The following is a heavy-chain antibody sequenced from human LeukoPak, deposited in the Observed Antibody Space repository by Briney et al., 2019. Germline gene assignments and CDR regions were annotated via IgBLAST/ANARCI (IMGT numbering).Heavy chain of an antibody. Sequence: GGSLRLSCAASGFIFDDYAMHWVRQAPGKGLEWVSGISWNSGSIGYADSVKGRFTISRDNAKNSLYLQMNSLRAEDTALYYCARIAAAGNFFDYWGQGTLVTVSS. V-gene: IGHV3-9*01. D-gene: IGHD6-13*01. CDR1: GFIFDDYA. CDR2: ISWNSGSI. CDR3: ARIAAAGNFFDY. J-gene: IGHJ4*02.